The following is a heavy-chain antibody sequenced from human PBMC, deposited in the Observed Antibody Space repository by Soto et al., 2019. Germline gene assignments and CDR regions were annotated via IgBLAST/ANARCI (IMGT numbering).Heavy chain of an antibody. V-gene: IGHV3-30*18. CDR1: GFTFSSYG. CDR3: AKEGGYSYALRGYYYYGMDV. CDR2: ISYDGSNK. J-gene: IGHJ6*02. D-gene: IGHD5-18*01. Sequence: GGSLRLSCAASGFTFSSYGMHWVRQAPGKGLEWVAVISYDGSNKYYADSVKGRFTISRDNSKNTLYLQMNSLRAEDTAVYYCAKEGGYSYALRGYYYYGMDVWGQGTTVTVS.